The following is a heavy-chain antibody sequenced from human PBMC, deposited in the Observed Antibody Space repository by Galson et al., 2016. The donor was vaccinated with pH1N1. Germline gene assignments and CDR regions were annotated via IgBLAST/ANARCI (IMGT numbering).Heavy chain of an antibody. CDR1: GFTFTDFW. D-gene: IGHD2-8*02. CDR2: IKQDGSDQ. J-gene: IGHJ5*02. V-gene: IGHV3-7*01. CDR3: IREYWSLYH. Sequence: SLRLSCAASGFTFTDFWMTWVRQPPGRGLEWVANIKQDGSDQNYVDSVKGRFTISRDNAKNSLYPQMDSLGAEDTAVYYCIREYWSLYHWGQGTLVTVST.